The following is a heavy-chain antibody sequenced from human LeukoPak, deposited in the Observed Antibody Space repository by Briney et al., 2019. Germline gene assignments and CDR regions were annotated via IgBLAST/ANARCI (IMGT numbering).Heavy chain of an antibody. J-gene: IGHJ4*02. D-gene: IGHD6-19*01. Sequence: ASVKVSCKASGYTFSSYDINWVRQATGQGLEWMGWMNPNSGNTGYVQKFQGRVTMTRNTSISTAYMELSSLRSEDTAVYYCARASSYSSGPHSWGQGTLVTVSS. V-gene: IGHV1-8*01. CDR2: MNPNSGNT. CDR3: ARASSYSSGPHS. CDR1: GYTFSSYD.